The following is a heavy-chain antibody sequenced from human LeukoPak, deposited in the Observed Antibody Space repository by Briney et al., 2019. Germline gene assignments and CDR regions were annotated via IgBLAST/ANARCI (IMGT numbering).Heavy chain of an antibody. J-gene: IGHJ5*02. Sequence: SETLSLTCTVSGGSISSYYWSWIRQPPGKGLEWIGYIYYSGSTNYNPSLKSRVTISVDTSKNQFSLKLSSVTAADTAVYYCAREVGSSWYVYWFDPWGRGTLVTVSS. V-gene: IGHV4-59*01. CDR3: AREVGSSWYVYWFDP. CDR2: IYYSGST. D-gene: IGHD6-13*01. CDR1: GGSISSYY.